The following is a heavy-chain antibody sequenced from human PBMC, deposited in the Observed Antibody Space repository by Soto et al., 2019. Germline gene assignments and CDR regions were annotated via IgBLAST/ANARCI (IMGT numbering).Heavy chain of an antibody. CDR3: ARGRGYCSGGSCYDFAY. D-gene: IGHD2-15*01. CDR1: GGSISSGGYY. Sequence: QVQLQESGPGLVKPSQTLSLTCTVSGGSISSGGYYWSWIRQHPGKGLEWIGYIYYSGSTYYNPSLRSRVTRSVDTSKNQFCLKLRSVTAADTAVYYCARGRGYCSGGSCYDFAYWGQGTLVTVSS. CDR2: IYYSGST. V-gene: IGHV4-31*03. J-gene: IGHJ4*02.